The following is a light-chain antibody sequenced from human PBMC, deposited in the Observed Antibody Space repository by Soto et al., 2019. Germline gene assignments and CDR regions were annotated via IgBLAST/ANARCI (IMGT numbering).Light chain of an antibody. CDR2: GAS. CDR1: QSVSSSF. J-gene: IGKJ4*01. Sequence: EVVLTQSPGTLSLSPGERATLSCRASQSVSSSFLTWYQQKPGQAPRLLIYGASSKATGIPDTFSGSGSGTDFTIIISRLEPEDFAVYYCQQYDSSPLTFGGGTKVEIK. V-gene: IGKV3-20*01. CDR3: QQYDSSPLT.